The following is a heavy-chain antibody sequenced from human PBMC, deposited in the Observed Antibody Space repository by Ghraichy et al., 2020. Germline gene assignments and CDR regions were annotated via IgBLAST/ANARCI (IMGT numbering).Heavy chain of an antibody. V-gene: IGHV3-7*03. Sequence: GGSLRLSCAASGFTFSSYWMSCIRQAPGKGLEWVANIKQDGSKKYYVDSVKGRFTISRDNAKNSLYLQMNSLRAEDTAVYYCARVRYYYDSSGYYHFDYWGQGTLVTVSS. D-gene: IGHD3-22*01. CDR1: GFTFSSYW. CDR2: IKQDGSKK. J-gene: IGHJ4*02. CDR3: ARVRYYYDSSGYYHFDY.